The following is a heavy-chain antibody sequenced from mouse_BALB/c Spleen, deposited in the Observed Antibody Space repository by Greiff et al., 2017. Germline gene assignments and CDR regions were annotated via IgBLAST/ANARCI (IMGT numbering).Heavy chain of an antibody. V-gene: IGHV1-14*01. Sequence: EVQLQQSGPELVKPGASVKMSCKASGYTFTSYVMHWVKQKPGQGLEWIGYINPYNDGTKYNEKFKGKATLTSDKSSSTAYMELSSLTSEDSAVYYCARSGSTMIIGYFDYWGQGTTLTVSS. CDR3: ARSGSTMIIGYFDY. J-gene: IGHJ2*01. CDR1: GYTFTSYV. D-gene: IGHD2-4*01. CDR2: INPYNDGT.